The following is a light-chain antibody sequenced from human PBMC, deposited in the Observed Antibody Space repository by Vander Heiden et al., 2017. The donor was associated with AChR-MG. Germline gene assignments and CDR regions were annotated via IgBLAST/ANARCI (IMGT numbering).Light chain of an antibody. J-gene: IGLJ2*01. CDR3: CAYAGSYPVV. V-gene: IGLV2-11*01. Sequence: QSALTQPRSVSGSPGQSVPISCTGTSSDVGGYNYVSLYQQHPGKAPKLMIYDGSKRPSGVPDRFSGSKSGNTASLTISGLQAEDEADYYCCAYAGSYPVVFGGGTKLTVL. CDR1: SSDVGGYNY. CDR2: DGS.